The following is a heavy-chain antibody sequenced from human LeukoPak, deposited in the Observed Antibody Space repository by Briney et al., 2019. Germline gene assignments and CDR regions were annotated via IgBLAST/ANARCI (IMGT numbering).Heavy chain of an antibody. Sequence: ASVKVSCKASGYTFTGYYMHWVRQAPGQGLEWMGWISAYNGNTNYAQKLQGRVTMTTDTSTSTAYMELRSLRSDDTAVYYCARVGYYDSSGYFGSFAFDIWGQGTMVTVSS. J-gene: IGHJ3*02. CDR2: ISAYNGNT. CDR1: GYTFTGYY. CDR3: ARVGYYDSSGYFGSFAFDI. D-gene: IGHD3-22*01. V-gene: IGHV1-18*04.